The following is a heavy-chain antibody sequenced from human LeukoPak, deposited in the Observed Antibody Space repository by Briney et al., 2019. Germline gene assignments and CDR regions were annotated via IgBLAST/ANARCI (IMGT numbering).Heavy chain of an antibody. CDR3: ARDRPGSYWYFDL. D-gene: IGHD3-10*01. J-gene: IGHJ2*01. CDR2: IYYLGST. CDR1: GGSISSYY. Sequence: SETLSLTCTVSGGSISSYYWSWIRQPPGKGLEWVGHIYYLGSTNYNPSLKSRVTISIDTSRNYFSLKLNSVVAADTAVYYCARDRPGSYWYFDLWGRGTLVTVSS. V-gene: IGHV4-59*01.